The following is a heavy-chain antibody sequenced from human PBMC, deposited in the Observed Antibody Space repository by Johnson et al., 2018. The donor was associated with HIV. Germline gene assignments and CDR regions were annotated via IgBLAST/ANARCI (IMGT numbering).Heavy chain of an antibody. V-gene: IGHV3-7*01. Sequence: VQLVESGGGVVRPGGSLRLSCAASGFSFDDYGMSSVRQVLGKGLEWVANIKQDGSEKFYVDSVKGRFTISRDNAKNSLYLQMNSLRAEDTAVYYCVCLRVSLSSVDSWGRGTMVTVSS. CDR3: VCLRVSLSSVDS. CDR1: GFSFDDYG. J-gene: IGHJ3*02. D-gene: IGHD3-16*02. CDR2: IKQDGSEK.